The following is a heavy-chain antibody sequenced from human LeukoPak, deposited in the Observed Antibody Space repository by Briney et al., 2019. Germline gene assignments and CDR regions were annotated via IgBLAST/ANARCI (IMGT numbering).Heavy chain of an antibody. V-gene: IGHV1-2*02. CDR2: INPNSGGT. CDR1: GYTFTGYY. D-gene: IGHD3-22*01. CDR3: ARVGRPYYYDSSGYPPYFDY. J-gene: IGHJ4*02. Sequence: ASVKVSCKASGYTFTGYYMHWVRQAPGQGLEWMGWINPNSGGTNYAQTFQGRVTMTRDTSISPVYMELSRLRSDDTAVYYCARVGRPYYYDSSGYPPYFDYWGQGSLVTVSS.